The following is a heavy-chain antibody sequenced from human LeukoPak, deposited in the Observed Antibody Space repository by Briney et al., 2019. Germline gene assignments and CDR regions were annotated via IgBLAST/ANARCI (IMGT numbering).Heavy chain of an antibody. CDR3: ARSPLAGATRVDF. Sequence: GASVKVSCKASGYTFTSYGISWLRQAPGQGLEWMGWISGYNGNTNYAQKLQGRVTMTTDTSTNTAYMELRSLRSDDTAVYYCARSPLAGATRVDFWGQGTPVTVSS. V-gene: IGHV1-18*01. J-gene: IGHJ4*02. CDR2: ISGYNGNT. D-gene: IGHD1-26*01. CDR1: GYTFTSYG.